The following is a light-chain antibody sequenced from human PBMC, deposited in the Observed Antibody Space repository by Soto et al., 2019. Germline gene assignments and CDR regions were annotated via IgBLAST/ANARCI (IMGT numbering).Light chain of an antibody. Sequence: QSALTQPASVSGSPGQSITISCTGTSSDVGSYNFVSWYQQHPGKAPKLMIYEGSERHSGVSNRFSGSKSGNTASLTISGLQAEDEADYYCCSYAGSSTWVFVGGTKVTVL. J-gene: IGLJ3*02. CDR2: EGS. V-gene: IGLV2-23*01. CDR1: SSDVGSYNF. CDR3: CSYAGSSTWV.